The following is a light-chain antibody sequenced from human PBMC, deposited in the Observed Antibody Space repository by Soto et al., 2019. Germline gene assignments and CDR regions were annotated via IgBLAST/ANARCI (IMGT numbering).Light chain of an antibody. V-gene: IGLV6-57*04. J-gene: IGLJ3*02. CDR3: QSYDSSNLWV. CDR2: EDN. Sequence: NFMLTQPHSVSESPGKTVTISCTLSSGRTASNYVQWYQQRPGSAPTTVIYEDNQRPSGVPDRFSGSIDSSSNSASLTISGLKTEDEADYYCQSYDSSNLWVFGGGTKVTVL. CDR1: SGRTASNY.